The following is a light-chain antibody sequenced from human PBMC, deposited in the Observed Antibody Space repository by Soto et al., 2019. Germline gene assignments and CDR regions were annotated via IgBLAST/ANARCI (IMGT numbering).Light chain of an antibody. CDR3: QHYHSDPWT. J-gene: IGKJ1*01. V-gene: IGKV1-5*01. CDR2: GAS. CDR1: QSIRSW. Sequence: DIQMTQSPSTLSASVGDRVTITCRASQSIRSWLAWYQWKPGKAPKLLIYGASSLEIGVPLRFSGSGSGTEITLTIISLQPDDFATYYCQHYHSDPWTFGQGTKVEVK.